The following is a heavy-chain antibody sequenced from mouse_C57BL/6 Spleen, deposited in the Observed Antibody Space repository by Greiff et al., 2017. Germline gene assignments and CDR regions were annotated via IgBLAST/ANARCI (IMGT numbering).Heavy chain of an antibody. V-gene: IGHV1-15*01. D-gene: IGHD1-1*01. J-gene: IGHJ3*01. Sequence: QVHVKQSGAELVRPGASVTLSCKASGYTFTDYEMHWVKQTPVHGLEWIGAIDPETGGTAYNQKFKGKAILTADKSSSTAYMELRSLTSEDSAVYYCTPYTNYGAWFAYWGQGTLVTVSA. CDR3: TPYTNYGAWFAY. CDR1: GYTFTDYE. CDR2: IDPETGGT.